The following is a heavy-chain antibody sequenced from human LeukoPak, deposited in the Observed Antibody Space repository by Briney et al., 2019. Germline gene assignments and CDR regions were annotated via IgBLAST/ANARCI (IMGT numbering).Heavy chain of an antibody. CDR2: IYYSGST. J-gene: IGHJ3*02. V-gene: IGHV4-39*07. D-gene: IGHD6-19*01. CDR3: ARARVWYSSGWRAFDI. CDR1: GGSISSSSYY. Sequence: TPSETLSLTCTVSGGSISSSSYYWGWIRQPPGKGLEWIGSIYYSGSTYYNPSLKSRVTISVDTSKNQFSLKLSSVTAADTAVYYCARARVWYSSGWRAFDIWGQGTMVTVSS.